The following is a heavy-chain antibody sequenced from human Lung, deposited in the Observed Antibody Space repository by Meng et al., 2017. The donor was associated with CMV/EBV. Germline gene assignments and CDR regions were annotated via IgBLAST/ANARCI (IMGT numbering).Heavy chain of an antibody. D-gene: IGHD5-24*01. CDR2: IYYTWST. CDR1: GGSIGSGGYY. J-gene: IGHJ4*02. Sequence: QAPPQYGSPGLVKPSQTLSLTCPGSGGSIGSGGYYWIWIRQHPGKGLEWIGYIYYTWSTFYNPSLKSRVTISVDTSKNQFSLKLIPATAADTAVYYCAREAGRDGYATPKFDYWGQGTLVTVSS. CDR3: AREAGRDGYATPKFDY. V-gene: IGHV4-31*03.